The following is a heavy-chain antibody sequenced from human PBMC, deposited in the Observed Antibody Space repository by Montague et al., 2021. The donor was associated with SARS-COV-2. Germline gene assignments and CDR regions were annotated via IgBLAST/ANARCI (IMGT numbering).Heavy chain of an antibody. J-gene: IGHJ5*02. CDR3: AKKKYYYDSGAWYGWFDP. CDR1: GASFTSRTYS. CDR2: LYYNGST. D-gene: IGHD3-22*01. V-gene: IGHV4-39*01. Sequence: SETLSLTCTASGASFTSRTYSWGRIPQPPGKGLAWIGNLYYNGSTHFNPSLRSRATISVDSSKNQFSLKLSSVTAADTAVYFCAKKKYYYDSGAWYGWFDPWGQGALVTVSS.